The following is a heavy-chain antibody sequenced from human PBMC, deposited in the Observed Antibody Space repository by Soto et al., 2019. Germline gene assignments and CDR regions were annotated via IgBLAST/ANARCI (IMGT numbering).Heavy chain of an antibody. CDR2: IGRDGSGK. D-gene: IGHD4-17*01. CDR3: ARITVAQKEYLDY. CDR1: GFTFSGHR. V-gene: IGHV3-7*01. Sequence: PGGSLRLSCAASGFTFSGHRMTWVRQAPGKGLEWVANIGRDGSGKYYVDSVRGRFTISRDNAENSLYLQMSSLRAEDTAVYYCARITVAQKEYLDYWGQGARVTSPQ. J-gene: IGHJ4*02.